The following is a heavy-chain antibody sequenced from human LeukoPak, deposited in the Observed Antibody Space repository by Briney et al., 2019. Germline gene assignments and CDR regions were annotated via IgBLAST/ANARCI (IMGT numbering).Heavy chain of an antibody. CDR1: GFTFSSYW. CDR2: IKQDGSEK. V-gene: IGHV3-7*01. CDR3: ARDYYDSSGYYGAFDI. J-gene: IGHJ3*02. D-gene: IGHD3-22*01. Sequence: GGSLRLSCAAPGFTFSSYWMSWVRQAPGKGLEWVANIKQDGSEKYYVDSVKGRFTISRDNAKNSLYLQMNSLRAEDTAVYYCARDYYDSSGYYGAFDIWGQGTMVTVSS.